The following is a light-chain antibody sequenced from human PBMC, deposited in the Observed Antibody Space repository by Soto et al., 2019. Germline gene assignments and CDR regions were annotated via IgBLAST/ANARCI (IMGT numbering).Light chain of an antibody. CDR2: DGS. Sequence: DIQWTQSPSNLSASIADRGAIACGASESISGWLAWSKQKPGKDPRLLMYDGSSLQSGVPSRFWGSGSATGFARRVSSLQPDDFADYCCQHYTSYSLTYGQGTKVDIK. CDR3: QHYTSYSLT. V-gene: IGKV1-5*01. J-gene: IGKJ1*01. CDR1: ESISGW.